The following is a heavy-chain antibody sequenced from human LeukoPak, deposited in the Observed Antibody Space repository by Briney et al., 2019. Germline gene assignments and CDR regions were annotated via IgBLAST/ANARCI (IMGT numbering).Heavy chain of an antibody. J-gene: IGHJ4*02. V-gene: IGHV3-15*01. CDR3: TAGTGRSDFDY. Sequence: PGGSLRPSCAASGFTFNNAWMSWVRQAPGKGLEWVGRIKRKGDDGTIDYAAPVKGRFTISRDDSKNTLYLQMNSLKSEDTAVSYCTAGTGRSDFDYWGQGTLVTVSS. D-gene: IGHD3/OR15-3a*01. CDR2: IKRKGDDGTI. CDR1: GFTFNNAW.